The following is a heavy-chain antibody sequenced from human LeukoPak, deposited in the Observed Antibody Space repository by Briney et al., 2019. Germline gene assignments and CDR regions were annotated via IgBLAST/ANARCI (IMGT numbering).Heavy chain of an antibody. CDR1: GFTFSSYA. Sequence: SGGSLRLSCAASGFTFSSYATSWVRQAPGKGLEWVSAISGSGSSTYYADSVKGPFTISRDNSKNTLYLQMNSLRAEDTAVYYCAKDAYGSGSYPDYWGQGTLVTVSS. V-gene: IGHV3-23*01. CDR3: AKDAYGSGSYPDY. J-gene: IGHJ4*02. CDR2: ISGSGSST. D-gene: IGHD3-10*01.